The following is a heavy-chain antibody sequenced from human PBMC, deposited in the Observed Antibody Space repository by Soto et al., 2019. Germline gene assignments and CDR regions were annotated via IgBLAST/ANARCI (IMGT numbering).Heavy chain of an antibody. CDR1: GFTFSKGW. CDR2: IKSKADGGTT. Sequence: EVQLVESGGGLVKPGGSLRLSCAASGFTFSKGWMSWVRQAPGKGLEWVGRIKSKADGGTTDYVAPVKGRFTISRDDSKNTVYLQMNSLKTEDTAVYYCTNSADYNYGMDVWGQGTAVTVSS. D-gene: IGHD3-10*01. V-gene: IGHV3-15*01. J-gene: IGHJ6*02. CDR3: TNSADYNYGMDV.